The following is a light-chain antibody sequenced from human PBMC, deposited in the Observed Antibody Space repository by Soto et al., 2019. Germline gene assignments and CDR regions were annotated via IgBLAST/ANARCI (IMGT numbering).Light chain of an antibody. J-gene: IGLJ1*01. Sequence: QSALTQPASVSGSPGQSITISCTGTSSDVGSYNYVSWYQQHPGKAPKVMIYDVSNRPSGVSYRFSGSKSGNTASLTISGLQADDEADYYCSSYTTSSTYVFGTGTKVTV. CDR2: DVS. V-gene: IGLV2-14*01. CDR3: SSYTTSSTYV. CDR1: SSDVGSYNY.